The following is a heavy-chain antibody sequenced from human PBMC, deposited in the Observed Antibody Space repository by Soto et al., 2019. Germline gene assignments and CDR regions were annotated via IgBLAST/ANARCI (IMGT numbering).Heavy chain of an antibody. CDR2: ISGSGNYT. D-gene: IGHD4-4*01. CDR3: AREGINNYNEYYFDS. V-gene: IGHV3-21*01. Sequence: EAQLVESGEGLVKPGGSLRLSCAASGFTFSSYSINWGRQAPGKELEWDSSISGSGNYTHYADFLRGRFTISRDSAKTSLYLQMNRLRAEDTAVYYCAREGINNYNEYYFDSWGQGTVVTVSS. J-gene: IGHJ4*02. CDR1: GFTFSSYS.